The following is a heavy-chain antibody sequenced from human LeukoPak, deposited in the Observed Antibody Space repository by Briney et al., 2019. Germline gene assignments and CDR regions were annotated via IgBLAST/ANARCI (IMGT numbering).Heavy chain of an antibody. Sequence: GGSLRLSCAASGFTFSSYVMHWVRQAPGKGLEWVAIISYDGSNEYYADSVKGRFTISRDNSKNTLYLQMNSLRAEDTAVYYCPCGSNAFDIWGQGTMVTVSS. J-gene: IGHJ3*02. CDR2: ISYDGSNE. CDR3: PCGSNAFDI. CDR1: GFTFSSYV. D-gene: IGHD5-12*01. V-gene: IGHV3-30*04.